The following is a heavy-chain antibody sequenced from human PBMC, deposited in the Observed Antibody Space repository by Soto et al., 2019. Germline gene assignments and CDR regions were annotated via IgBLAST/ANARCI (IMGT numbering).Heavy chain of an antibody. D-gene: IGHD6-19*01. CDR1: GGTFSSYA. Sequence: ASVKVSCKASGGTFSSYAISWVRQAPGQGLEWMGGIIPIFGTANYAQKFQGRVTITADESTSTAYMELSSLRSEDTAVYYCAAASHAGPQWLPTAFSLGGAFDIWGQGTMVTVSS. V-gene: IGHV1-69*13. J-gene: IGHJ3*02. CDR2: IIPIFGTA. CDR3: AAASHAGPQWLPTAFSLGGAFDI.